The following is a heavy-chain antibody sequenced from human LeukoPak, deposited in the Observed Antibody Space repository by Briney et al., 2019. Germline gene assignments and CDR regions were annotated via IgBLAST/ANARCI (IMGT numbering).Heavy chain of an antibody. D-gene: IGHD3-22*01. CDR3: ARDLTMIVVSTRYYFDY. V-gene: IGHV1-2*02. Sequence: ASVKVSCKASGYTFTGYYMHWVRQAPGQGLEWMGWINRNSGGTNYAQKFQGRVTMTRDTSISTAYMELSRLRSDDTAVYYCARDLTMIVVSTRYYFDYWGQGTLVTVSS. CDR2: INRNSGGT. J-gene: IGHJ4*02. CDR1: GYTFTGYY.